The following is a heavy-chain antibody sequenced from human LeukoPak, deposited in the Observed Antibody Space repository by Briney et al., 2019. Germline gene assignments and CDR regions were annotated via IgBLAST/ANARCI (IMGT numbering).Heavy chain of an antibody. J-gene: IGHJ5*02. D-gene: IGHD6-13*01. V-gene: IGHV4-34*01. CDR2: INHSGST. Sequence: SETLSLTCTVSGGSISSYYWSWIRQPPGKGLEWIGEINHSGSTNYNPSLKSRVTISVDTSKNQFSLKLSSVTAADTAVYYCARRSSWMRWFDPWGQGTLVTVSS. CDR1: GGSISSYY. CDR3: ARRSSWMRWFDP.